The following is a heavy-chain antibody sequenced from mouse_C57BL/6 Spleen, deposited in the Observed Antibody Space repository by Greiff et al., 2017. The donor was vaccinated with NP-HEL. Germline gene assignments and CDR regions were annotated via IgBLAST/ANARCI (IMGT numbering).Heavy chain of an antibody. J-gene: IGHJ4*01. CDR3: TLEDYGSSYDYAMDD. CDR1: GFNIKDDY. Sequence: SGAELVRPGASVKLSCTASGFNIKDDYMHWVKQRPEQGLEWIGWIDPENGDTEYASKFQGKATITADTSSNTAYLQLSSLTSEDTAVDYCTLEDYGSSYDYAMDDWGQGTSVTVSS. V-gene: IGHV14-4*01. CDR2: IDPENGDT. D-gene: IGHD1-1*01.